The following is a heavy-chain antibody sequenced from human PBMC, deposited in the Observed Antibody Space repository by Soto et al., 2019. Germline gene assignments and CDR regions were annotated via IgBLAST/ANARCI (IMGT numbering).Heavy chain of an antibody. J-gene: IGHJ4*02. V-gene: IGHV3-21*01. CDR1: VFTFSISG. CDR2: ISGRGSL. CDR3: ARDRAYNTFDY. D-gene: IGHD1-1*01. Sequence: GGSLRLSCAASVFTFSISGMSLVRQSPGKGLEWVAGISGRGSLYYEDSVKGRFTISRDNAKNSLYLQINSLRAEDTAVYYCARDRAYNTFDYWGQGTMVTVSS.